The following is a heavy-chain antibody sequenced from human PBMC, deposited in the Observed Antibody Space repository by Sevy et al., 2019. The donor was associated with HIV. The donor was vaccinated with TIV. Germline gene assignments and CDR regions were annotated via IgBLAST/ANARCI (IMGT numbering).Heavy chain of an antibody. V-gene: IGHV3-7*01. CDR2: IKQDAGQK. CDR3: ARDDGNYYFHY. D-gene: IGHD1-7*01. CDR1: GFTFSKYW. J-gene: IGHJ4*02. Sequence: GESLRLSCAASGFTFSKYWMGWVRQAPGKGLEWVANIKQDAGQKYYVDSVKGRFTISRDNAKNSLYLQMNSLGAEDTAVYFCARDDGNYYFHYWGQGTLVTVSS.